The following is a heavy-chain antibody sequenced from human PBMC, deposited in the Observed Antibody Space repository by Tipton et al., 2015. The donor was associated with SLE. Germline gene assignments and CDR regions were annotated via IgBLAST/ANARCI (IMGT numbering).Heavy chain of an antibody. D-gene: IGHD3-22*01. V-gene: IGHV4-34*01. CDR2: INHSGRT. Sequence: TLSLTCAVYGGSVSGHYWGWIRQPPGKGLEWIGEINHSGRTNYNPSLKSRVTISVDTSKNQFSLKLSSVTAADTAVYYCARERGTYYYDSSGYPTPYFDYWGQGTLVTVSS. CDR1: GGSVSGHY. J-gene: IGHJ4*02. CDR3: ARERGTYYYDSSGYPTPYFDY.